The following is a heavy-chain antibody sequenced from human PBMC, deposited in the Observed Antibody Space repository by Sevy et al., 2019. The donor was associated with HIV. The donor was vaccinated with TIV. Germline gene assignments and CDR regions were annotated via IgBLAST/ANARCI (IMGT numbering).Heavy chain of an antibody. D-gene: IGHD3-22*01. CDR1: GGSFSGYY. CDR2: LNNRGST. CDR3: AGGGMWIVVVWDYYYGMDV. J-gene: IGHJ6*02. Sequence: SETLSLTCAVYGGSFSGYYWSWIRQPPGKGLEWIGELNNRGSTNTNPSLKSRVTISVDTSKNQFSLKLSSVTAADTAVYYCAGGGMWIVVVWDYYYGMDVWGQATTVTVSS. V-gene: IGHV4-34*01.